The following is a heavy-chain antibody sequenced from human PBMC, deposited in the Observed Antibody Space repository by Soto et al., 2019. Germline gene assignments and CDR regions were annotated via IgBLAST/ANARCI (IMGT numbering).Heavy chain of an antibody. CDR1: VFTCSSYA. CDR3: AKTRHYYDSSGYSNFDY. V-gene: IGHV3-23*01. CDR2: ISGSGGST. J-gene: IGHJ4*02. Sequence: GSLRLCGAASVFTCSSYAMSWVRQAPGKGLEWVSAISGSGGSTYYADSVKGRFTISRDNSKNTLYLQMNSLRAEDTAVYYCAKTRHYYDSSGYSNFDYWGQGTLVTVS. D-gene: IGHD3-22*01.